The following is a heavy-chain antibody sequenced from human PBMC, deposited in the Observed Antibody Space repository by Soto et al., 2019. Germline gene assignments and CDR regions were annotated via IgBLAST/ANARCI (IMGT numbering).Heavy chain of an antibody. V-gene: IGHV1-3*01. CDR3: ARPVYYDSSGYYSDDAFDI. CDR1: GYTFTSYA. CDR2: INAGNGNT. J-gene: IGHJ3*02. Sequence: GASVKVSCKASGYTFTSYAMHWVRQAPGQRLEWMGWINAGNGNTKYSQKFQGRVTITRDTSASTAYMELSSLRSEDTAVYYCARPVYYDSSGYYSDDAFDIWGQGTMVTVSS. D-gene: IGHD3-22*01.